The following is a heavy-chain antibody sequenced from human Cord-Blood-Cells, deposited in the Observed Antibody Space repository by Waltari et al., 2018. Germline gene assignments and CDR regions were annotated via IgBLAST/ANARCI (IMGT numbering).Heavy chain of an antibody. D-gene: IGHD1-26*01. CDR1: GFTFSSDS. J-gene: IGHJ5*02. V-gene: IGHV3-48*02. Sequence: EVQLLESGGGLVQPGGSLRLSWAASGFTFSSDSMNLVRQAPGKGLEWVSYISSSSSTIYYADSVKGRFTISRDNAKNSLYLQMNSLRDEDTAVYYCARDLRKVGMGWFDPWGQGTLVTVSS. CDR2: ISSSSSTI. CDR3: ARDLRKVGMGWFDP.